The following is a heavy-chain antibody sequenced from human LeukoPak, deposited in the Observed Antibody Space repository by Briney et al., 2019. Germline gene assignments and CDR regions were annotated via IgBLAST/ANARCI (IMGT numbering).Heavy chain of an antibody. CDR3: ATYRQVLLPFES. CDR1: GITFSNYA. CDR2: ISGSGGRT. J-gene: IGHJ4*02. V-gene: IGHV3-23*01. Sequence: PGGSLRLSCAASGITFSNYAMSWVRQAPGKGLEWVSSISGSGGRTHYADSVRGRFTISRDNSKSTLSLQMNSLRAEDTAIYYCATYRQVLLPFESWGQGTLVTVSS. D-gene: IGHD2-8*02.